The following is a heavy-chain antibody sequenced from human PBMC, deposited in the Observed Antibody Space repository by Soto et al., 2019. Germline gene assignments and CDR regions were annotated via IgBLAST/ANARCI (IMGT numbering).Heavy chain of an antibody. CDR1: SGSIISSNW. CDR2: IYHSGST. D-gene: IGHD3-3*01. V-gene: IGHV4-4*02. CDR3: ARLFYPGYDFWSGYYMNY. Sequence: PSETLSLTCAVSSGSIISSNWWSWVRQPPGKGLEWIGEIYHSGSTNYNPSLKSRVTISVDTSKNQFSLKLSSVTAADTAVYYCARLFYPGYDFWSGYYMNYWGQGTLVTVSS. J-gene: IGHJ4*02.